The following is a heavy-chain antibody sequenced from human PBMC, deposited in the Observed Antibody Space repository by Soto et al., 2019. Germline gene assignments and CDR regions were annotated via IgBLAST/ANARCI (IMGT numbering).Heavy chain of an antibody. J-gene: IGHJ4*02. CDR2: INRNGKNK. D-gene: IGHD2-8*01. Sequence: QVQLVESGGGLVKPGGSLRLSFAPSGFTSSDYSMSWIRQAPGRGREGLSYINRNGKNKAYADSGRGRFTISRDNAKTSLYLEMNGLSVEDTAVYYCARRRRTDMDDIVLMHDFDFWGQGTLVTVSS. V-gene: IGHV3-11*01. CDR3: ARRRRTDMDDIVLMHDFDF. CDR1: GFTSSDYS.